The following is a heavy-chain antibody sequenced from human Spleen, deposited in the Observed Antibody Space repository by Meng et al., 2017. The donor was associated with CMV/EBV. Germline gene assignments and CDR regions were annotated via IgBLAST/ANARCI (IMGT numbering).Heavy chain of an antibody. CDR1: GFTFDNFA. D-gene: IGHD2-2*01. Sequence: SLKISCTASGFTFDNFALHWVRQAPGKGLEWVSGISWHSANIDYADSVKGRFTISRDNAKNSLYLQMNSLGADDTALYYCTKDRGFTVPAALGFDSWGQGTLVTVSS. CDR3: TKDRGFTVPAALGFDS. V-gene: IGHV3-9*01. CDR2: ISWHSANI. J-gene: IGHJ4*02.